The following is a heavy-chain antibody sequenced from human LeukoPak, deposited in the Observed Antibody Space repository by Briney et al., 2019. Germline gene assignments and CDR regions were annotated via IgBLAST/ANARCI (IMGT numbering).Heavy chain of an antibody. CDR3: ATRNDYYDSSGYYLPYFDY. CDR2: IIPILGIA. V-gene: IGHV1-69*04. D-gene: IGHD3-22*01. CDR1: GGTFSSYA. Sequence: ASVKVSCKASGGTFSSYAISWVRQAPGQGLEWMGRIIPILGIANYAQKFQGRVTITADKSTSTAYMELSSLRSEDTAVYYCATRNDYYDSSGYYLPYFDYWGQGTLVTVSS. J-gene: IGHJ4*02.